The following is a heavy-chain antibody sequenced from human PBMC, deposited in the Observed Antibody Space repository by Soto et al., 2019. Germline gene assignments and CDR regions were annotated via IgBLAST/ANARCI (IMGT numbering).Heavy chain of an antibody. CDR2: IYHSGTT. J-gene: IGHJ5*02. Sequence: SETLSLTCSVSGDSVSSGLYYWSWIRQPPGKGLEWIGYIYHSGTTKYNPSLKSPVTVSVDTSKNQFSLKMSLVTTADTAIYYCARVSFYYDTSGYAVAWFDPWGQGTLVTVSS. CDR3: ARVSFYYDTSGYAVAWFDP. V-gene: IGHV4-61*01. CDR1: GDSVSSGLYY. D-gene: IGHD3-22*01.